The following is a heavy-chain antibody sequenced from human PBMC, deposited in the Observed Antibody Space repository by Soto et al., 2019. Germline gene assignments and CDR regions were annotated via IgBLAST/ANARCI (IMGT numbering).Heavy chain of an antibody. J-gene: IGHJ4*02. D-gene: IGHD3-22*01. CDR2: INHSGST. Sequence: NPSETLSLTCAVYGGSFSGYYWSWIRQPPGKGLEWIGEINHSGSTNYNPSLKSRVTISVDTSKNQFSLKLSSVTAADTAVYYCARYYYDSSGYSPRAFDYWGQGTLVTVSS. CDR1: GGSFSGYY. V-gene: IGHV4-34*01. CDR3: ARYYYDSSGYSPRAFDY.